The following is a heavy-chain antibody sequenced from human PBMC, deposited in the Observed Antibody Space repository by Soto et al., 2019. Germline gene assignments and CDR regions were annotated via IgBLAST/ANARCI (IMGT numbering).Heavy chain of an antibody. D-gene: IGHD1-1*01. Sequence: PGGSLRLSCAASGFNFDNYWMAWARQAPGKGLEWVANIKQDGSDKNYVDSVKGRFTISRDNAKNSLYLQMNSLRAEDSAVYSCARDTTGILDYWGQGTLVTVSS. J-gene: IGHJ4*02. CDR1: GFNFDNYW. CDR2: IKQDGSDK. CDR3: ARDTTGILDY. V-gene: IGHV3-7*01.